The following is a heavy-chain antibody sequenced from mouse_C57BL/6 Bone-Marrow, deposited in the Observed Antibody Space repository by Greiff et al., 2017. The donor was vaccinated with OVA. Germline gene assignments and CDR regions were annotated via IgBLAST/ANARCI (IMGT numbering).Heavy chain of an antibody. Sequence: LQESGAELVRPGTSVKVSCKASGYAFTNYLIEWVKQRPGQGLEWIGVINPGSGGTNYNEKFKGKATLTADKSSSTAYMQLSSLTSEDSAVYFCARYGGYYFDYWGQGTTLTVSS. V-gene: IGHV1-54*01. J-gene: IGHJ2*01. CDR1: GYAFTNYL. D-gene: IGHD1-1*02. CDR2: INPGSGGT. CDR3: ARYGGYYFDY.